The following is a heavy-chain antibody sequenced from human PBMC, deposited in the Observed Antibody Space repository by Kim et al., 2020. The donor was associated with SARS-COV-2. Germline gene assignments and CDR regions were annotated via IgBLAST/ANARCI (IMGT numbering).Heavy chain of an antibody. V-gene: IGHV4-39*01. Sequence: SETLSLTCTVSGGSISSSSYHWGWIRQPPGKGLEWIGDIYYSGNTYYNPSLKSRVTISLDTSENQFSLRLSSVTAADTAVYYCARRSGVGATRRPADYWGQGTLVTVSS. CDR3: ARRSGVGATRRPADY. CDR2: IYYSGNT. D-gene: IGHD1-26*01. J-gene: IGHJ4*02. CDR1: GGSISSSSYH.